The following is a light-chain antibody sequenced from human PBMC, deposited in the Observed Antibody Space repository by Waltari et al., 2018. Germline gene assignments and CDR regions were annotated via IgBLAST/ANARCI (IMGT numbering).Light chain of an antibody. Sequence: IRMTQSPSSLSAAVGDRVTITGRASQDIYVYLAWLQQKSGKAPKSLTYDVSVLQGGVPSKFSGSGSGTDFTLTISNLQPEDSATYFCQQYISCPLTFGGGTKVEIK. J-gene: IGKJ4*01. CDR3: QQYISCPLT. CDR2: DVS. V-gene: IGKV1-16*02. CDR1: QDIYVY.